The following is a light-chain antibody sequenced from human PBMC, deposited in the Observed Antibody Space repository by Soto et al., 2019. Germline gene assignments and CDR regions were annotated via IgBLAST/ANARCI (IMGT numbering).Light chain of an antibody. V-gene: IGKV1-9*01. Sequence: IQLTQSPSSLSASVGDRVTITCRASPAIASFLAWYQQKPGTAPKLLIYDAATLQSGVPSRFSGSRSWTEYTPTIGSLQPEDFVTYYCQQLNGSPWTFGQGTKVEI. CDR3: QQLNGSPWT. CDR1: PAIASF. CDR2: DAA. J-gene: IGKJ1*01.